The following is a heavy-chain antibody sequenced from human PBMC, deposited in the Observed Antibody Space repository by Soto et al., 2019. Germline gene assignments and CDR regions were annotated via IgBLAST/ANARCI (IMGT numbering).Heavy chain of an antibody. CDR1: GFTFNTYW. CDR2: IKSDGSYT. Sequence: EVQLVESGGGLVQPGGSLRLSCAASGFTFNTYWMQWVRQAPGKGLVWVSRIKSDGSYTKYADSVKGRFTISRDNAKNTLFVQMNSLGAEDTAVYYCATWGSGYFTYWGQGTLVTVSS. J-gene: IGHJ4*02. D-gene: IGHD3-22*01. V-gene: IGHV3-74*03. CDR3: ATWGSGYFTY.